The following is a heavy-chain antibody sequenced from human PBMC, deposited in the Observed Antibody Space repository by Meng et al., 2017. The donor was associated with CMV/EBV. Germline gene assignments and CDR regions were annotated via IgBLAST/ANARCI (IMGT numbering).Heavy chain of an antibody. V-gene: IGHV1-18*01. CDR2: ISAYNGNT. D-gene: IGHD3-3*01. Sequence: ASVKVSCKASGYTFTSYGISWVRQAPGQGLEWMGWISAYNGNTNYAQKLQGRATMTTDTSTSTAYMELRSLRSDDTAVYYCARVPDFWSGLDDGMDVWGQGTTVTVSS. CDR3: ARVPDFWSGLDDGMDV. J-gene: IGHJ6*02. CDR1: GYTFTSYG.